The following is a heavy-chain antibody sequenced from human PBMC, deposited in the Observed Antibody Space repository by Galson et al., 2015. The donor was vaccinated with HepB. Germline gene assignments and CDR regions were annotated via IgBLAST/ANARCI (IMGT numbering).Heavy chain of an antibody. V-gene: IGHV4-30-2*01. D-gene: IGHD1-26*01. CDR2: IYHSGST. CDR1: GGSISSGGYS. J-gene: IGHJ6*03. CDR3: AGYSGSYFPSYYYYYMDV. Sequence: TLSLTCAVSGGSISSGGYSWSWIRQPPGKGLEWVGYIYHSGSTYYNPSLKSRVTISVDRSKNQFSLKLSSVTAADTAVYYCAGYSGSYFPSYYYYYMDVWGKGTTVTVSS.